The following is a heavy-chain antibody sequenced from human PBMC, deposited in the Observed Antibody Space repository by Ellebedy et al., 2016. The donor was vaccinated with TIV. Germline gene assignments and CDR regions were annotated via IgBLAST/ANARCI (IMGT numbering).Heavy chain of an antibody. D-gene: IGHD4-17*01. V-gene: IGHV1-69*13. CDR2: IIPIFGAA. CDR3: AKDTTVTRGWFDP. Sequence: SVKVSXKASGGTFSSYAISWVRQAPGQGLEWMGGIIPIFGAANYAQKFQGRVTITADESTSTAYMELSSLRSEDTAVYYCAKDTTVTRGWFDPWGQGTLVTVSS. CDR1: GGTFSSYA. J-gene: IGHJ5*02.